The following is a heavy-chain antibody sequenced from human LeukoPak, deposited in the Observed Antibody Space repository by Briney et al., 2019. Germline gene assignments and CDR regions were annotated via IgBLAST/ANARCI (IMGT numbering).Heavy chain of an antibody. CDR3: AKDLRGNSGYDSVFDY. Sequence: GGSLRLSCAASGFTFVSYAMHWVRQAPGKGLEWVATISYDGSNKYFADSVKGRFTISRDNSKNTLYLQMNSLRVEDTAVYYCAKDLRGNSGYDSVFDYWGQGTLVSVFS. V-gene: IGHV3-30*18. CDR1: GFTFVSYA. D-gene: IGHD5-12*01. CDR2: ISYDGSNK. J-gene: IGHJ4*02.